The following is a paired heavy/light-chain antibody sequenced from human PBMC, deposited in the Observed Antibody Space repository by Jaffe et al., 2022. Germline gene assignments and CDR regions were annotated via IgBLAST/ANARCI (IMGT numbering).Heavy chain of an antibody. Sequence: QVQLQESGPGLVKPSETLSLTCAVSGYSISSGYYWGWIRQPPGKGLEWIGSIYHSGSTYYNPSLKSRVTISVDTSKNQFSLKLSSVTAADTAVYYCARGPHQGSVDTAMEDAFDIWGQGTMVTVSS. J-gene: IGHJ3*02. D-gene: IGHD5-18*01. CDR1: GYSISSGYY. CDR2: IYHSGST. CDR3: ARGPHQGSVDTAMEDAFDI. V-gene: IGHV4-38-2*01.
Light chain of an antibody. J-gene: IGLJ3*02. CDR1: SSNIGAGYD. CDR2: GNS. CDR3: QSYDSSLSGPNWV. Sequence: QSVLTQPPSVSGAPGQRVTISCTGSSSNIGAGYDVHWYQQLPGTAPKLLIYGNSNRPSGVPDRFSGSKSGTSASLAITGLQAEDEADYYCQSYDSSLSGPNWVFGGGTKLTVL. V-gene: IGLV1-40*01.